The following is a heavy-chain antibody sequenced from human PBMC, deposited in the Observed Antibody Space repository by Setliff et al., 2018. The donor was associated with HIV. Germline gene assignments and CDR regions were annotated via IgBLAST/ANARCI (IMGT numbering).Heavy chain of an antibody. CDR3: AKGSGFYDY. D-gene: IGHD3-22*01. J-gene: IGHJ4*02. CDR2: ILSTGERT. CDR1: GFTFSNYA. Sequence: PGGSLRLSCAASGFTFSNYAMSWVRQAPGEGLEWVSAILSTGERTFYADSVKGRFTITRDISKNTLDLQMNSLRVDDTAVYYCAKGSGFYDYWGQGTLVTVSS. V-gene: IGHV3-23*01.